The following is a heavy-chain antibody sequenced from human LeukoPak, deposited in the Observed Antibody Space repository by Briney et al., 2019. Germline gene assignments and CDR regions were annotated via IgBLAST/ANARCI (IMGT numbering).Heavy chain of an antibody. CDR2: ISSSSSYT. J-gene: IGHJ4*02. CDR3: ARFYYGSGNPTY. D-gene: IGHD3-10*01. Sequence: PGGSLGLSCAASGFTFSDYYMSWIRQAPGKGLEWVSYISSSSSYTNYADPVKGRFTISRDNAKNSLYLQMNSLRAEDTAVYYCARFYYGSGNPTYWGQGTLVTVSS. V-gene: IGHV3-11*06. CDR1: GFTFSDYY.